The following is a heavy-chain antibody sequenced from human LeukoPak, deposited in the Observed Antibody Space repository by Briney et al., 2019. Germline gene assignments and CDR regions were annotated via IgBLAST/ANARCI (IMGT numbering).Heavy chain of an antibody. J-gene: IGHJ4*02. CDR2: IYYSGGT. Sequence: KSSETLSLTCTVSGGSISSSSYYWGWIRQPPGKGLEWIGSIYYSGGTYYNPSLKSRVTISVDTSKNQFSLKLSSVTAADTAVYYCARDLRSSGYYAFDYWGQGTLVTVSS. V-gene: IGHV4-39*07. CDR1: GGSISSSSYY. D-gene: IGHD3-22*01. CDR3: ARDLRSSGYYAFDY.